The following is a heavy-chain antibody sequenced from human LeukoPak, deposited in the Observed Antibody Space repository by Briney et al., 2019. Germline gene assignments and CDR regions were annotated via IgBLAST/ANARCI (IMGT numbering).Heavy chain of an antibody. D-gene: IGHD5-18*01. V-gene: IGHV3-74*01. Sequence: PGGSLRLSCAASGFTFSTYWMHWVRQAPGKGLVWVSRIKDDGSTIYADSVKGRFTISRDNSKNTLYLQMNSLRAEDTAVYYCARGSVDPIRGYSYESYFDYWGQGTLVTVSS. CDR2: IKDDGST. CDR3: ARGSVDPIRGYSYESYFDY. CDR1: GFTFSTYW. J-gene: IGHJ4*02.